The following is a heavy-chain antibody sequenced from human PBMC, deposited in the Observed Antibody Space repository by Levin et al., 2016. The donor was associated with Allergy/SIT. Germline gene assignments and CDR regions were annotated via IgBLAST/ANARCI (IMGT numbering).Heavy chain of an antibody. Sequence: WIRQPPGKGLEWVSYISSSSSYTNYADSVKGRFTISRDNAKNSLYLQMNSLRAEDTAVYYCARGAQQEERWLLRFNYYGMDVWGQGTTVTVSS. D-gene: IGHD5-24*01. CDR2: ISSSSSYT. J-gene: IGHJ6*02. V-gene: IGHV3-11*05. CDR3: ARGAQQEERWLLRFNYYGMDV.